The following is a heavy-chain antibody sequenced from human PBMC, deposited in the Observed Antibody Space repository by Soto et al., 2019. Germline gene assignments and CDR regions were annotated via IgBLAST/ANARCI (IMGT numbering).Heavy chain of an antibody. CDR1: GGTFSSYA. CDR3: ARVWRGPTSNWFDP. V-gene: IGHV1-69*13. Sequence: SVKVSCKASGGTFSSYAISWVRQAPGQGLEWMGGIIPIFGTANYAEKFRGRVTITADEYTSTAYMDMSSLSSEHPAVYYCARVWRGPTSNWFDPWGQGTLVTVSS. J-gene: IGHJ5*02. D-gene: IGHD3-3*01. CDR2: IIPIFGTA.